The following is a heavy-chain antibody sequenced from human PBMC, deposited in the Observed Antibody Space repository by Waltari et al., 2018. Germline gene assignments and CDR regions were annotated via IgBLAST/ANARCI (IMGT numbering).Heavy chain of an antibody. CDR3: ATSKAAPAND. D-gene: IGHD6-13*01. V-gene: IGHV3-7*01. J-gene: IGHJ4*02. Sequence: EVQLVESGGGLVQPGGSLRLSCATSGFTFTTSWMSWVRQAPGKGLEWLAHIRQEENAKYYLDAVKGRFTISRDNAKNSVFLQMNNLRDEDTAVYYCATSKAAPANDWGQGTLVTVSS. CDR2: IRQEENAK. CDR1: GFTFTTSW.